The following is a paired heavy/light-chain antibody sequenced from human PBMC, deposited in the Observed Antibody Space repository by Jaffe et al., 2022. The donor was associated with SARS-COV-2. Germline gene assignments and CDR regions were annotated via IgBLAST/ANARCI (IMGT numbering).Heavy chain of an antibody. Sequence: QVQLQESGPGLVKPSETLSLTCTVSGGSINSYYWGWIRQPPGKGLEWIGYVYYTGDTNYSPSLKSRVTISVDTSKNQFSLKLTSVTAADTAVYFCARRPNPPYFDFWGQGTLVTVSS. CDR1: GGSINSYY. CDR2: VYYTGDT. J-gene: IGHJ4*02. CDR3: ARRPNPPYFDF. V-gene: IGHV4-59*08.
Light chain of an antibody. Sequence: QSVLTQPPSVSAAPGQKVTISCSGSSSNIGSNYVSWYQQLPGTAPKLLIHDNDKRPSGIPDRFSGSKSATSATLGITGLQTGDEADYYCGTWDTSLSVLLFGGGTKLTVL. CDR2: DND. J-gene: IGLJ2*01. CDR3: GTWDTSLSVLL. CDR1: SSNIGSNY. V-gene: IGLV1-51*01.